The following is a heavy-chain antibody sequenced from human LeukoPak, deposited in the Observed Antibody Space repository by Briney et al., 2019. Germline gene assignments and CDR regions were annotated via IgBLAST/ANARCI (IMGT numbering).Heavy chain of an antibody. D-gene: IGHD3-10*02. CDR2: ISSSSSYI. CDR1: GFTFSSYT. J-gene: IGHJ6*04. CDR3: AELGITMIGGV. V-gene: IGHV3-21*01. Sequence: GGSLRLSCAASGFTFSSYTMNWVRQAPGKGLEWVSSISSSSSYIYYADSVKGRFTISRDNAKKSLYLQMNSLRAEDTAVYYCAELGITMIGGVWGKGTTVTISS.